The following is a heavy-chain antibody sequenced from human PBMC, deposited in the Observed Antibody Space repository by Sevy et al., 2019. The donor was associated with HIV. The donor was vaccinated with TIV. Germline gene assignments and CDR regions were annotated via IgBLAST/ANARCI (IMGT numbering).Heavy chain of an antibody. Sequence: GGSLRLSCAASGFTFSSYWMHWVRQVPGKGLVCVSRINGDASDSGYADSVKGRFTISRDNAKNTLYLQMNSLRAEDTAVYYCARESWGYSYGQWGQGTLVTVSS. CDR2: INGDASDS. V-gene: IGHV3-74*01. D-gene: IGHD5-18*01. CDR3: ARESWGYSYGQ. J-gene: IGHJ4*02. CDR1: GFTFSSYW.